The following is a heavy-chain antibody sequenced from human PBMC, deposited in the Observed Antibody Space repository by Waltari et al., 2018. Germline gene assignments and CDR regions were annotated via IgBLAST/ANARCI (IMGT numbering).Heavy chain of an antibody. CDR2: IYYSGST. CDR3: ARSLRELRGRYYYMDV. D-gene: IGHD3-10*01. V-gene: IGHV4-59*01. Sequence: QVQLQESGPGLVKPSETLSLTCTVSGGSISSYYWSWIRQPPGKGLEWIGYIYYSGSTNHNPSLNSRVTISVDTSKNQFSLKLSSVTAADTAVYYCARSLRELRGRYYYMDVWGKGTTVTVSS. J-gene: IGHJ6*03. CDR1: GGSISSYY.